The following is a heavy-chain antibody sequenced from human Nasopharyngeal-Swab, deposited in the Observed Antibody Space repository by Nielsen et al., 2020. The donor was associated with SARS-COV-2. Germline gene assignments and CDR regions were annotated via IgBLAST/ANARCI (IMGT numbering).Heavy chain of an antibody. CDR2: ISGSGGST. CDR3: AKALYTTGYYGLLDC. CDR1: GFTFSSYA. Sequence: GESLKISCAASGFTFSSYAMSWVRQAPGKGLEWVSAISGSGGSTNYADSVKGRSTISRDDSKNTLYLQKNSLRAEDTAIYYCAKALYTTGYYGLLDCWGQGTLVIVSS. V-gene: IGHV3-23*01. J-gene: IGHJ4*02. D-gene: IGHD6-19*01.